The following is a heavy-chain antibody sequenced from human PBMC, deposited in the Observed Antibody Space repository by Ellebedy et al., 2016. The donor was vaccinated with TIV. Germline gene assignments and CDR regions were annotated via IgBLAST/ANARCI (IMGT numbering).Heavy chain of an antibody. D-gene: IGHD1-26*01. J-gene: IGHJ4*02. Sequence: GESLKISCAASGFTFNDYYMSWIRQAPGKGLEWVSYISTSGSTTYYADSVKGRFTVSRDNAKNSLNLQMNSLRGEDTAVYYCTRDLSRTQCQDVGGYWGQGTLVTVSS. CDR1: GFTFNDYY. CDR2: ISTSGSTT. CDR3: TRDLSRTQCQDVGGY. V-gene: IGHV3-11*01.